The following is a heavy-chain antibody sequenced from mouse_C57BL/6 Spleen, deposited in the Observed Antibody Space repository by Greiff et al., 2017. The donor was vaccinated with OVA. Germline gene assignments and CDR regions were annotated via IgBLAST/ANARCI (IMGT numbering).Heavy chain of an antibody. V-gene: IGHV7-3*01. CDR2: IRNKANGYTT. J-gene: IGHJ3*01. CDR1: GFTFTDYY. CDR3: ARPYSNYLAWFAY. Sequence: EVQLVESGGGLVQPGGSLSLSCAASGFTFTDYYMSWVRQPPGKALEWLGFIRNKANGYTTEYSASVKGRFTISRDNSQSILYLQMNALRAEDSATYYCARPYSNYLAWFAYWGQGTLVTVSA. D-gene: IGHD2-5*01.